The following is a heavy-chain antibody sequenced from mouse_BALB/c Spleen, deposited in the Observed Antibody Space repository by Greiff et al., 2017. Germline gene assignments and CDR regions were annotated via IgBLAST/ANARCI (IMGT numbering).Heavy chain of an antibody. D-gene: IGHD1-1*01. J-gene: IGHJ1*01. CDR2: ISSGSSTI. CDR3: ARDYYGSSPWYFDV. V-gene: IGHV5-17*02. CDR1: GFTFSSFG. Sequence: EVQLVESGGGLVQPGGSRKLSCAASGFTFSSFGMHWVRQAQGKGLEWVAYISSGSSTIYYADTVKGRFTISRDNPKNTLFLQMTSLRSEDTAMYYCARDYYGSSPWYFDVWGAGTTVTVSA.